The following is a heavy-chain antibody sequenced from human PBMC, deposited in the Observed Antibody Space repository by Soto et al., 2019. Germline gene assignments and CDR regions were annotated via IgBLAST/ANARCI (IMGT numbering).Heavy chain of an antibody. CDR1: GGSISSGDYY. Sequence: QVQLQESGPGLVKPSQTLSLTCTVSGGSISSGDYYWSWIRQHPGKGLEWIGYIYYSGSTYYNPSLNSRVTISVDTSKNQFPLKLSSVTAADTAVYYCATYGSGSYTPTTFDYWGQGTLVTVSS. CDR3: ATYGSGSYTPTTFDY. CDR2: IYYSGST. D-gene: IGHD3-10*01. J-gene: IGHJ4*02. V-gene: IGHV4-31*03.